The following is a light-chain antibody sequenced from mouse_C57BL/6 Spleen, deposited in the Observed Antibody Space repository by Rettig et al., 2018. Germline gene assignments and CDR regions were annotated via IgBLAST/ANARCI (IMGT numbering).Light chain of an antibody. V-gene: IGKV4-57*01. Sequence: QIVLTQSPAIMSASPGEKVTITCSASSSVSYMHWFQQKPGTSPKLWIYSTSNLASGVPARFSGSGSGTSYSLTISRMEAEDAATYYCQQRSSYPFTFGSGTKLE. J-gene: IGKJ4*01. CDR2: STS. CDR1: SSVSY. CDR3: QQRSSYPFT.